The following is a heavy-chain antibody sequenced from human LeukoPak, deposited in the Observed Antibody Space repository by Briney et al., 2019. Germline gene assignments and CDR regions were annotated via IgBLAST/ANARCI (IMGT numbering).Heavy chain of an antibody. Sequence: GGSLRPSCAASGFTFSSHSMNWVRQAPGKGLEWVSYISSSSSTIYYADSVKGRFTISRDNAKNSLYLQMNSLRAEDTAVYYCARGLYGDYGGDYYHYYMDVWGKGTTVTISS. CDR2: ISSSSSTI. J-gene: IGHJ6*03. V-gene: IGHV3-48*01. CDR1: GFTFSSHS. CDR3: ARGLYGDYGGDYYHYYMDV. D-gene: IGHD4-17*01.